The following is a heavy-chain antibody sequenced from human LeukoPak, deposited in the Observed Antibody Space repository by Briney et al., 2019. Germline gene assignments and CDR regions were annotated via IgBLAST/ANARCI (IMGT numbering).Heavy chain of an antibody. Sequence: YWIGWVRQLPGKGLEWMGVIYPGDSDTRYSPSFQGQVTISADKSISTAYLQWSSLKASDTAMYYCARQVVGANFDYWGQGTLVTVSS. CDR3: ARQVVGANFDY. CDR2: IYPGDSDT. V-gene: IGHV5-51*01. J-gene: IGHJ4*02. CDR1: YW. D-gene: IGHD1-26*01.